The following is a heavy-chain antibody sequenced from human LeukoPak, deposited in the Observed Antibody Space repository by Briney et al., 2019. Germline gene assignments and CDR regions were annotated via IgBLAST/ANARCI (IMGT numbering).Heavy chain of an antibody. J-gene: IGHJ4*02. D-gene: IGHD1-1*01. CDR3: TTWTSH. CDR2: INTDGRTT. Sequence: PGGSLRLSCTASGFTFSNYWMHWVRQAPGKGLVWVSRINTDGRTTTYADSVKGRFTISRDNAKNTLYVQMNSLKTEDTAVYYCTTWTSHWGQGTLVTVSS. CDR1: GFTFSNYW. V-gene: IGHV3-74*01.